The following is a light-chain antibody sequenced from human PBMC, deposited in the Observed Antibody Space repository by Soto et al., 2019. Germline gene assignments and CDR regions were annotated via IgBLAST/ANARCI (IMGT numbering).Light chain of an antibody. V-gene: IGKV3-20*01. CDR1: QNVHNY. J-gene: IGKJ5*01. CDR2: DAS. CDR3: QQYGNSFT. Sequence: EIVLTQSPATLSLSPGERATLSCRASQNVHNYLAWYQHKPGQAPRLLIYDASNRATGIPDRFSGSGSGTDFTLTISRLEPEDFAVYYCQQYGNSFTFGQGTRLEIK.